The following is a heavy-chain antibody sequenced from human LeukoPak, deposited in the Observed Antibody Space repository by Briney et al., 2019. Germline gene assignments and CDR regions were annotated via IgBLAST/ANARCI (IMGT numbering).Heavy chain of an antibody. J-gene: IGHJ4*02. V-gene: IGHV3-30-3*01. CDR2: ISYDGSNK. D-gene: IGHD1-26*01. Sequence: PGGSLRLSCAASGFTFSSYAMYWVRQAPGKGLEWVAVISYDGSNKYYADSVKGRFTISRDNSKNTLYLQMNSLRAEDTAVYYCARERGGGATTDYWGQGTLVTVSS. CDR3: ARERGGGATTDY. CDR1: GFTFSSYA.